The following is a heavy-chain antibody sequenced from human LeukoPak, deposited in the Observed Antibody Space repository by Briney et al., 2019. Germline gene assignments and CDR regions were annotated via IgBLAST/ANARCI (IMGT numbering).Heavy chain of an antibody. D-gene: IGHD1-14*01. CDR2: INPNSGGT. CDR1: GYTFTGYY. J-gene: IGHJ3*02. Sequence: GASVKVSCKASGYTFTGYYMHWVRQAPGQGLEWMGWINPNSGGTNYAQKFQGRVTMTRDTSISTAYMELSRLRSDDTAVYYCARASLNRDAFDIWGQETMVTVSS. CDR3: ARASLNRDAFDI. V-gene: IGHV1-2*02.